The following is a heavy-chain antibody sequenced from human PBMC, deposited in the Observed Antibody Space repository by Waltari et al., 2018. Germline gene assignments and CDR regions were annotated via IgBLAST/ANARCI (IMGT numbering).Heavy chain of an antibody. CDR1: GFTFSDYW. J-gene: IGHJ3*02. V-gene: IGHV3-7*01. CDR3: VGVDVVLTPTGAGGFDI. D-gene: IGHD5-12*01. CDR2: IKQDGREN. Sequence: QLVESGGGLVQPGGSLRLSCAASGFTFSDYWMSWVRQGPGKGVWWLCNIKQDGRENNYVHSVEGRFTISRDKAKNSVYLQVTSLRAEDTAGYYCVGVDVVLTPTGAGGFDIWGQGTLVTVSP.